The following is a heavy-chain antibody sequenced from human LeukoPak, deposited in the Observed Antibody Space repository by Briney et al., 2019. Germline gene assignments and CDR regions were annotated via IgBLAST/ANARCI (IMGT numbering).Heavy chain of an antibody. CDR1: GGSISSGGYY. J-gene: IGHJ4*02. CDR2: IYYSGST. D-gene: IGHD5-24*01. CDR3: ARYLHAEFNYDY. V-gene: IGHV4-31*03. Sequence: PSETLSLTCTVSGGSISSGGYYWSWIRQHPGKGLEWIGYIYYSGSTCYNPSLKSRVTISVDTSKNQFSLKLSSVTAADTAVYYCARYLHAEFNYDYWGQGTLVTVSS.